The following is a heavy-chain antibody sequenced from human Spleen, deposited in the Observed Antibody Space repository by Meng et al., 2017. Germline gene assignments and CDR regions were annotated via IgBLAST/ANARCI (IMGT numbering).Heavy chain of an antibody. J-gene: IGHJ4*02. D-gene: IGHD6-13*01. Sequence: GGSLRLSCAASGFTFDDYTMHWVRQAPGKGLEWVPLISWDGGSTYYADSLKGRFTISRDNSKNSLYLQMNSLRTEDTALYYCASSGIAAAGTMGAFDYWGQGTLVTVSS. CDR3: ASSGIAAAGTMGAFDY. V-gene: IGHV3-43*01. CDR2: ISWDGGST. CDR1: GFTFDDYT.